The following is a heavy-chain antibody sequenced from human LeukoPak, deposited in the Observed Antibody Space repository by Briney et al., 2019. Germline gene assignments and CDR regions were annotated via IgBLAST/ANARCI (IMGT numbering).Heavy chain of an antibody. CDR2: IQDKGNEK. CDR3: ATYSRDWTGIEY. V-gene: IGHV3-7*02. D-gene: IGHD3/OR15-3a*01. Sequence: KLGGSLRLSCAASGVTFSSFWMKWVRQAPGKGLEWVANIQDKGNEKNYVDSVKGRFTISRDNAKNSLYLQMNCLTAEDTAVYYCATYSRDWTGIEYWGQGTLVTVSS. J-gene: IGHJ4*02. CDR1: GVTFSSFW.